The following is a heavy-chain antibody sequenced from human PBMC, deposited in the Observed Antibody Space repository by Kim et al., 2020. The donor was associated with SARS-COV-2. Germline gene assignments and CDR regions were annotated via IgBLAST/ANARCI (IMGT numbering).Heavy chain of an antibody. CDR1: GAPISSYY. CDR2: FFRSGST. J-gene: IGHJ4*02. CDR3: ASWDYSDNAGLVH. V-gene: IGHV4-59*13. D-gene: IGHD4-4*01. Sequence: SETLSLTCTVSGAPISSYYWVWVRQPPGKGLEWMATFFRSGSTSSNPSLKSRVTISAETSNHQFSLQLSSVTAADTAVYYCASWDYSDNAGLVHWGQGTLVTVSS.